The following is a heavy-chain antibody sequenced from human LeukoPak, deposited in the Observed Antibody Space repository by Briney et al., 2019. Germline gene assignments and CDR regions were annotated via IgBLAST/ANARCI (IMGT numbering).Heavy chain of an antibody. V-gene: IGHV3-30-3*01. CDR1: GFTFSSYA. CDR3: ARDSLKFTAMVKFDY. CDR2: ISYDGSNK. Sequence: GGSLRLSCAASGFTFSSYAMHWVRQAPGKGLEWVAVISYDGSNKYYADSVKGRFTISRDNSKNTLYLQMNSLRAEDTAVYYCARDSLKFTAMVKFDYWGQGTLVTVSS. J-gene: IGHJ4*02. D-gene: IGHD5-18*01.